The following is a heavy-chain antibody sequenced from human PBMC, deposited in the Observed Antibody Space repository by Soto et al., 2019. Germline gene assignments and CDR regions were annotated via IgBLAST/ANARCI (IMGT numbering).Heavy chain of an antibody. CDR1: GYTFTSYD. CDR2: MNPNSGNT. J-gene: IGHJ4*02. V-gene: IGHV1-8*01. D-gene: IGHD6-13*01. CDR3: ASEQQLNDY. Sequence: ASVKVSCKASGYTFTSYDINWVRQATGQELEWMGWMNPNSGNTGYAQKFQGRVTMTRNTSISTAYMELNSLRSEDPAVYYFASEQQLNDYWGQGTLGTVSS.